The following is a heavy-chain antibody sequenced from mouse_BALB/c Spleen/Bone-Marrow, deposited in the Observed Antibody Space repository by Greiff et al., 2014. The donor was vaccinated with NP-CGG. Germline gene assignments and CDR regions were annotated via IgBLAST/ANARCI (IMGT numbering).Heavy chain of an antibody. CDR1: GFNIKDTY. CDR2: IDPANGNT. V-gene: IGHV14-3*02. Sequence: EVQLQQSGAELVKPGASVKLSCTASGFNIKDTYMHWVKQRPEQGLEWIGRIDPANGNTKYDPKFQGKATITADTSSNTAYLQLSSLTSEDTAVYYCTSYSYGSSYGFAYWGPGPLVPVSA. CDR3: TSYSYGSSYGFAY. J-gene: IGHJ3*01. D-gene: IGHD1-1*01.